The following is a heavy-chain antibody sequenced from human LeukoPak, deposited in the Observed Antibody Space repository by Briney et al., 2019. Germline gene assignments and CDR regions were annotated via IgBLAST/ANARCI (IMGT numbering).Heavy chain of an antibody. J-gene: IGHJ3*02. D-gene: IGHD5-12*01. CDR3: VRDSGYGLDAFDI. Sequence: SQTLSLTCAISGDSVSSNSAAWNWIRQSPSRGLEWLGRTYYRSKWYNDYPVFMKSLITINPDTPKNQFSLQLKSVTPEDTAVYYCVRDSGYGLDAFDIWGQGTKVTVSS. CDR2: TYYRSKWYN. CDR1: GDSVSSNSAA. V-gene: IGHV6-1*01.